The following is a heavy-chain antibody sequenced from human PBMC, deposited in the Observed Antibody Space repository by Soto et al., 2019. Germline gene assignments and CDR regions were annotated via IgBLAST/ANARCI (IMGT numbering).Heavy chain of an antibody. CDR2: ISDNGGST. Sequence: EVQLLESGGGLVQPGGSLRLSCTASGFTFSSYAMSWVRQAPGQGLEWVSTISDNGGSTYYADSVKGRFTISRDNSKSTLYLQMHSLRAEDTAIYYCARGGRPPTRHFDYWGQGTLVTVSS. V-gene: IGHV3-23*01. CDR1: GFTFSSYA. D-gene: IGHD1-26*01. J-gene: IGHJ4*02. CDR3: ARGGRPPTRHFDY.